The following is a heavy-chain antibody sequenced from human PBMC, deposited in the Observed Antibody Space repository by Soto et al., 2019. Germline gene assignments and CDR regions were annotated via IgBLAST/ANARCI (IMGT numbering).Heavy chain of an antibody. J-gene: IGHJ6*02. D-gene: IGHD3-10*01. CDR2: INPSGGST. CDR1: GDTFTSYY. CDR3: ARDQWYYGSGSWFYYYYGMDV. V-gene: IGHV1-46*01. Sequence: ASVKVSCEASGDTFTSYYMHWVRQAPGQGLEWMGIINPSGGSTSYAQKFQGRVTMTRDTSTSTVYMELSGLRSEDTAVYYCARDQWYYGSGSWFYYYYGMDVWGQGTTVTVSS.